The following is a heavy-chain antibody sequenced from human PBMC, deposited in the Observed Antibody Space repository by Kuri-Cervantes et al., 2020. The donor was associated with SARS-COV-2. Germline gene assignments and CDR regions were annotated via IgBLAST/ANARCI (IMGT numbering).Heavy chain of an antibody. Sequence: SVKISCKASGVTFTRNTINWVRQDPGQGVEWMGRIIPDLGVTNYARKFQCRVTITADKSTNTAYMDLNSLTSEDTAVYYCARDRTSWPFDYWGQGTLVTVSS. J-gene: IGHJ4*02. CDR1: GVTFTRNT. CDR3: ARDRTSWPFDY. CDR2: IIPDLGVT. V-gene: IGHV1-69*04.